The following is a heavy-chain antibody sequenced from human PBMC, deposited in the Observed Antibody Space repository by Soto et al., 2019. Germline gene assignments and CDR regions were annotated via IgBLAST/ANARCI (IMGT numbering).Heavy chain of an antibody. CDR3: ARAALSLHYYARRGSPYFDY. D-gene: IGHD3-22*01. CDR2: ISGSGVST. Sequence: GWSLRLACAASGFTVSSYAMSWVRQAPGKGLEWVSGISGSGVSTYYADSVKGRLPISRDNSKNTLYLQMNSLRASDTAVYSSARAALSLHYYARRGSPYFDYWGQGTLVTVSS. J-gene: IGHJ4*02. CDR1: GFTVSSYA. V-gene: IGHV3-23*01.